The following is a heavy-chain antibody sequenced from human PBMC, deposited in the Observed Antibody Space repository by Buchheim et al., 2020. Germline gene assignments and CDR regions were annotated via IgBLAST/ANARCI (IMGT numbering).Heavy chain of an antibody. J-gene: IGHJ4*02. V-gene: IGHV1-69*08. Sequence: QVQLVQSGAEVKKPGSSVKVSCKASGGTFSSYTISWVRQAPGQGLEWMGRIIPILGIANYAQKFQGRVTITADKSTSTAYMELSSLRSEDTAVYYWARDHPRAAAGTSPLYYWGQGTL. CDR1: GGTFSSYT. CDR3: ARDHPRAAAGTSPLYY. D-gene: IGHD6-13*01. CDR2: IIPILGIA.